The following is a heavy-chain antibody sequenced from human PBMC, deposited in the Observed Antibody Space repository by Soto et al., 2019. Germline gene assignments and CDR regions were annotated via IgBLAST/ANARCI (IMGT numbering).Heavy chain of an antibody. V-gene: IGHV1-3*01. CDR2: IDAGNGNT. CDR3: ARDSLGNVDF. Sequence: GASVKVSCKASGYTFTTYVMHWVRQAPGQRLEWMGWIDAGNGNTRYSQNFQGRVTITRDTSASTAYMEVSSLRSEDTAVYYCARDSLGNVDFWGQETLVTVSS. CDR1: GYTFTTYV. J-gene: IGHJ4*02. D-gene: IGHD3-16*02.